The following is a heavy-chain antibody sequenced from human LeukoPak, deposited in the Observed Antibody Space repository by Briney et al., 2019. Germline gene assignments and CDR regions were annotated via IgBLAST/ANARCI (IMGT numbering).Heavy chain of an antibody. D-gene: IGHD1-26*01. CDR2: ISSTSTYI. J-gene: IGHJ4*02. V-gene: IGHV3-21*04. CDR3: ARARSGSYYGGCGY. CDR1: GSTFTSYT. Sequence: PGGSLRLSCAASGSTFTSYTMNWVRQAPGKGLEWVSSISSTSTYIFYADSVKGRFTISRDNAKNSLYLQMNSLRAEDTALYYCARARSGSYYGGCGYWGQGTLVTVSS.